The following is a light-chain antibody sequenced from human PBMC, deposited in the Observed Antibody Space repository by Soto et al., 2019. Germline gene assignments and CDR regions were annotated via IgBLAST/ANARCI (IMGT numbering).Light chain of an antibody. CDR1: QSISTW. CDR3: QQFRA. CDR2: DAS. J-gene: IGKJ1*01. V-gene: IGKV1-5*01. Sequence: DIQMTQSPSTLSASVGDTVTITCRASQSISTWLAWYQRKPGKAPKVLIYDASSLESGVPSRFSGSGSGTEFTLTISSLQPDDFATYYCQQFRAFGQGTKVEIK.